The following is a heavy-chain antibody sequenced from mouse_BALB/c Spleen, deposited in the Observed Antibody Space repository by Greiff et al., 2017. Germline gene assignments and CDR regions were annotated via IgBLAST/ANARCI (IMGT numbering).Heavy chain of an antibody. Sequence: EVKLQESGGGLVKPGGSLKLSCAASGFTFSSYAMSWVRQSPEKRLEWVAEISSGGSYTYYPDTVTGRFTISRDNAKNTLYLEMSSLRSEDTAMYYCARNYYGSSDYFDYWGQGTTLTVSS. J-gene: IGHJ2*01. CDR1: GFTFSSYA. CDR3: ARNYYGSSDYFDY. V-gene: IGHV5-9-4*01. CDR2: ISSGGSYT. D-gene: IGHD1-1*01.